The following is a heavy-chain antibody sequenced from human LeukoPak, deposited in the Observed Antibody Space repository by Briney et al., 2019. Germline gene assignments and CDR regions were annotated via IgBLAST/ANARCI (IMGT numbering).Heavy chain of an antibody. D-gene: IGHD3-10*01. CDR2: IYYSGST. V-gene: IGHV4-59*01. CDR1: GGSISTYY. CDR3: ARSITMGYADWFDP. Sequence: PSETLSLTCTVSGGSISTYYWSWIRQPPGKGLEWIGSIYYSGSTNYNPSLKSRVTISVDTSKNQFSLKLNSVTAADTAVYYCARSITMGYADWFDPWGQGTLVTVSS. J-gene: IGHJ5*02.